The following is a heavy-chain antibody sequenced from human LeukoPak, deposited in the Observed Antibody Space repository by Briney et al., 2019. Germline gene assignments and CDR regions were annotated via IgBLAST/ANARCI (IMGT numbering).Heavy chain of an antibody. V-gene: IGHV4-59*08. CDR1: GGSISSSY. J-gene: IGHJ6*02. CDR2: IHYNGRT. D-gene: IGHD3-9*01. CDR3: ARGVLRYFDWNTDPINYYYGMDV. Sequence: SETLSLTCTVSGGSISSSYWTWIRQPPGKGLEWIGYIHYNGRTNYNPSLKNRVTISVDTSKNQFSLKLSSVTAADTAVYYCARGVLRYFDWNTDPINYYYGMDVWGQGTTVTVSS.